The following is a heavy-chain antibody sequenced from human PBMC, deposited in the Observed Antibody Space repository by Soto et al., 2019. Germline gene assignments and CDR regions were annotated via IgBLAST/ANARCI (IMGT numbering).Heavy chain of an antibody. D-gene: IGHD2-2*01. Sequence: QVQLVESGGGLVKPGGSLRLSCAASGFTFSDYHMTWVRQAPGKGLEWLSYISSSGSAKYYADSLKGRFTISRDNAKNSLYLEMNSFRAEDTAVYYCAALGHCSSTSCSSVYYYYGMDVWGQGTAVTVSS. J-gene: IGHJ6*02. CDR1: GFTFSDYH. V-gene: IGHV3-11*01. CDR3: AALGHCSSTSCSSVYYYYGMDV. CDR2: ISSSGSAK.